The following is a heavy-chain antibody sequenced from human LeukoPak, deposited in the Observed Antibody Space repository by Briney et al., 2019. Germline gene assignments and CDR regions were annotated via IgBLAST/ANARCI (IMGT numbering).Heavy chain of an antibody. V-gene: IGHV4-39*07. CDR1: GGSISSSAYH. CDR2: IDHSGST. Sequence: SETLSLTCTVSGGSISSSAYHWGWIRQPPGKGLEWIGNIDHSGSTYYNPSLKSRVTISVDTSKNQFSLNLNSVTAADTAVYYCARDATGLGNYFDYWGQGTLVTVSS. J-gene: IGHJ4*02. D-gene: IGHD7-27*01. CDR3: ARDATGLGNYFDY.